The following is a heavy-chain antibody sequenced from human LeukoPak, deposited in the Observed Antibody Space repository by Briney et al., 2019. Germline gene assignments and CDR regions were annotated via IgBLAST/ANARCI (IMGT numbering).Heavy chain of an antibody. V-gene: IGHV3-7*04. Sequence: PGGALTLSCAASGFTFSSYWMCWVSQAPARGLEWEANIKQDGSETYYVDSVKRRFTISRDNAKNSLYLQMNSLRAEDTAVYYCARDRSSGYYQWFDYWGQGTLVTVSS. D-gene: IGHD3-22*01. J-gene: IGHJ4*02. CDR2: IKQDGSET. CDR1: GFTFSSYW. CDR3: ARDRSSGYYQWFDY.